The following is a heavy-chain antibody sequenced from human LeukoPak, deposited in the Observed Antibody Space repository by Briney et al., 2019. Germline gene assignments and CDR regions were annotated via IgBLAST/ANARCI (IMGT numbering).Heavy chain of an antibody. V-gene: IGHV3-74*01. CDR2: INSDGSST. CDR3: ARLYSSSLGLDY. D-gene: IGHD6-6*01. Sequence: GGSLRLSCAASGFTFSSYSMNWVRQAPGKGLVWVSRINSDGSSTTYADSVKGRFTSSRDNAKNTLYLQMNSLRAEDTAVYYCARLYSSSLGLDYWGQGTLVTVSS. CDR1: GFTFSSYS. J-gene: IGHJ4*02.